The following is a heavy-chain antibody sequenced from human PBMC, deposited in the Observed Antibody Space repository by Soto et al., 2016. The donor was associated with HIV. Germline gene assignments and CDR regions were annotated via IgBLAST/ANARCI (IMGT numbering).Heavy chain of an antibody. V-gene: IGHV3-23*01. D-gene: IGHD6-13*01. J-gene: IGHJ4*02. CDR3: AEAGAGYSSSWYGAFDY. Sequence: EVQLLESGGGLVQPGGSLRLPCAASRFTFSSYAMSWVRQAPGKGLEWVSVISGSGGSTYYADSVKGRFTISRDNSKNTLYLQMNSLRAEDTAVYYCAEAGAGYSSSWYGAFDYWGQGTLVTVSS. CDR1: RFTFSSYA. CDR2: ISGSGGST.